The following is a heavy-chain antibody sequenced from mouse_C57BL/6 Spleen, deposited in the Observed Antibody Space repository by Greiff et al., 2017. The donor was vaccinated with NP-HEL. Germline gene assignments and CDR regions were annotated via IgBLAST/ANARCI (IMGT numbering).Heavy chain of an antibody. J-gene: IGHJ4*01. V-gene: IGHV1-80*01. CDR1: GYAFSSYW. D-gene: IGHD2-12*01. CDR2: IYPGDGDT. CDR3: ARKGAYYSLYYAMDY. Sequence: QVQLKESGAELVKPGASVKISCKASGYAFSSYWMNWVKQRPGKGLEWIGQIYPGDGDTNYNGKFKGKATLTADKSSSTAYMQLSSLTSEDSAVYFCARKGAYYSLYYAMDYWGQGTSVTVSS.